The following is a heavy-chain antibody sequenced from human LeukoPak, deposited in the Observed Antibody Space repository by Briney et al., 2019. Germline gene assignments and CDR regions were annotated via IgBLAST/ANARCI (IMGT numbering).Heavy chain of an antibody. CDR1: GGSISGYY. V-gene: IGHV4-59*01. J-gene: IGHJ3*02. CDR3: ARDREMADSLDI. D-gene: IGHD5-24*01. CDR2: IYYSGST. Sequence: PSETLSLTCTVPGGSISGYYWSWIPQPPGKGREGVGYIYYSGSTNYNPSLKSRVPISVHTCKNQFSLKLSSVTAADTAVYYCARDREMADSLDIWGQGTMVTVSS.